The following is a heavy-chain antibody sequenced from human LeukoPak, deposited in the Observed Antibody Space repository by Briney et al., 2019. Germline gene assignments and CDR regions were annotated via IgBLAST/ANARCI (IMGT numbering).Heavy chain of an antibody. J-gene: IGHJ6*02. Sequence: SETLSLTCAVYGGSFSGYYWSWIRQPPGMGLEWIGEINHSGSTNYNPSLKSRVTISVDTSKNQFSLKLSSVTAADTAVYYCARDLSGSGSPYGMDVWGQGTTVTVSS. CDR3: ARDLSGSGSPYGMDV. V-gene: IGHV4-34*01. D-gene: IGHD3-10*01. CDR2: INHSGST. CDR1: GGSFSGYY.